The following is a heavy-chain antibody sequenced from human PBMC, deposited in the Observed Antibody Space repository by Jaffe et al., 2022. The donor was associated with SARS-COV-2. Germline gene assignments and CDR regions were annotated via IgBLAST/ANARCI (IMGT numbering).Heavy chain of an antibody. CDR2: ISYDGSNK. J-gene: IGHJ4*02. Sequence: QVQLVESGGGVVQPGRSLRLSCAASGFTFSSYAMHWVRQAPGKGLEWVAVISYDGSNKYYADSVKGRFTISRDNSKNTLYLQMNSLRAEDTAVYYCASRAAAGNSLDYWGQGTLVTVSS. D-gene: IGHD6-13*01. CDR3: ASRAAAGNSLDY. V-gene: IGHV3-30-3*01. CDR1: GFTFSSYA.